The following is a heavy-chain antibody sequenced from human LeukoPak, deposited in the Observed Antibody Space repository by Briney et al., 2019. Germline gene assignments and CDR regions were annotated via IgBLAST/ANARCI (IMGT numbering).Heavy chain of an antibody. CDR1: GGSISSYS. D-gene: IGHD4-17*01. J-gene: IGHJ4*02. CDR2: IYHSGST. CDR3: ARTGGSTVFDY. Sequence: SETLSLTCTVSGGSISSYSWSWIRQPPGKGLEWIGYIYHSGSTYYNPSLKSRVTISVDRSKNQFSLKLSSVTAADTAVYYCARTGGSTVFDYWGQGTLVTVSS. V-gene: IGHV4-30-2*01.